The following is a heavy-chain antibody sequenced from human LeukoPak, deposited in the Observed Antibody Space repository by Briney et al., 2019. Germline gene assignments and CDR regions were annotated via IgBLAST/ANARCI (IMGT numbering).Heavy chain of an antibody. CDR1: GGSISSYY. V-gene: IGHV4-59*01. J-gene: IGHJ4*02. CDR3: ARGDHFDWLPYFDY. CDR2: IYYSGGT. Sequence: SETLSLTCTVSGGSISSYYWSWIRQPPGKGLEWIGYIYYSGGTNYNPSLKSRVTISVDTSKNQFSLKLSSVTAADTAVYCCARGDHFDWLPYFDYWGQGTLVTVSS. D-gene: IGHD3-9*01.